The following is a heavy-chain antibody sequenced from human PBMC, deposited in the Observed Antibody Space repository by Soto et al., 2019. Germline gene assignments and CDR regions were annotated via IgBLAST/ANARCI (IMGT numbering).Heavy chain of an antibody. CDR2: IVPIFGTA. Sequence: SVKVSCKASGGTFSSYAISWVRQAPGQGLEWMGGIVPIFGTANYAQKFQGRVTITADESTSTAYMELSSLRSEDTAVYYCARKGNGRGVIIPYYYYGMDVWGQGTTVTVSS. J-gene: IGHJ6*02. CDR3: ARKGNGRGVIIPYYYYGMDV. V-gene: IGHV1-69*13. D-gene: IGHD3-10*01. CDR1: GGTFSSYA.